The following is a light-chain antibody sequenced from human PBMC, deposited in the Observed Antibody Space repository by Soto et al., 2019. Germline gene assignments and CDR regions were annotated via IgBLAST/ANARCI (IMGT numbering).Light chain of an antibody. V-gene: IGKV1-33*01. CDR2: DAS. Sequence: DIQMTQSPYSLSASVGDRVTITCQASQYISTSLNWYQQKPGKAPKLLIYDASNLETGVPSRFSGSGSGKDFTFTISSLQPEDISTYYCQQYDSLPRTFGQGTKVEIK. CDR1: QYISTS. J-gene: IGKJ1*01. CDR3: QQYDSLPRT.